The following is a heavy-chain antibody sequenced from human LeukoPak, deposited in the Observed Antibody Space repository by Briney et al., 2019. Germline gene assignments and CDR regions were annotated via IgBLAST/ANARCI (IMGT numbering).Heavy chain of an antibody. D-gene: IGHD3-22*01. CDR2: IIPILGIA. CDR1: GYTFTSYD. Sequence: SVKVSCKASGYTFTSYDISWVRQAPGQGLEWMGRIIPILGIANYAQKFQGRVTITAGKSTSTAYMELSSLRSEDTAVYYCARRWADHNYYYDSSGYSSWGQGTLVTVSS. J-gene: IGHJ5*02. CDR3: ARRWADHNYYYDSSGYSS. V-gene: IGHV1-69*04.